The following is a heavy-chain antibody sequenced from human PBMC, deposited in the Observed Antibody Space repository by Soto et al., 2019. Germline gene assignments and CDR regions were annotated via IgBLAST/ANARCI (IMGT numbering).Heavy chain of an antibody. V-gene: IGHV3-23*01. Sequence: PGGSLRLSCSGSGFSMSSYTMGWVRLAPGKGLEWVATIFSGGSSTEYADSVTGRFSLSRDNSKNTMYLQMNSLRAEDTAVYYCARPSTTMIGPFDIWGQGTMVTVSS. CDR1: GFSMSSYT. CDR2: IFSGGSST. CDR3: ARPSTTMIGPFDI. J-gene: IGHJ3*02. D-gene: IGHD3-22*01.